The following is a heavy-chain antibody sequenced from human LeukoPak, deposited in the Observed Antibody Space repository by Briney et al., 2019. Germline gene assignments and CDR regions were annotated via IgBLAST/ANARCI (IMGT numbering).Heavy chain of an antibody. D-gene: IGHD7-27*01. Sequence: SDTLSLTCAVYGGSFSGYYWSWIRQPPGKGREWIGEINHSGSTNYNPSLKSRLTISVDTSRNQFSLKLSSVTAADTAVYYCAANMGMGSRWGQGTLVIVSS. J-gene: IGHJ4*02. CDR2: INHSGST. CDR3: AANMGMGSR. CDR1: GGSFSGYY. V-gene: IGHV4-34*01.